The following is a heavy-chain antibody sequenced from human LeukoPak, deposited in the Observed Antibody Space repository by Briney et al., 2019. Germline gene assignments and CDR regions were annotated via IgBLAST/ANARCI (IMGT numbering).Heavy chain of an antibody. V-gene: IGHV4-39*07. CDR3: ARVSIVLMVYAMD. Sequence: PSETLSLTCTVSGGSISSSSYYWGWIRQPPGKGLEWIGSIYYSGSTYYNPSLKSRVTISVDTSKNQFSLKLSSVTAADTAVYYCARVSIVLMVYAMDWGQGTLVTVSS. J-gene: IGHJ4*02. CDR1: GGSISSSSYY. CDR2: IYYSGST. D-gene: IGHD2-8*01.